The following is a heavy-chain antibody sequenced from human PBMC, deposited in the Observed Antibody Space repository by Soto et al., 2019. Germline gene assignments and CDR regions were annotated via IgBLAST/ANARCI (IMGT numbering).Heavy chain of an antibody. Sequence: SETLSLTCAVYGGSVNGYYWNWIRQPPGKGLEWIGEINQTGGTHYNPSLKSRGTMSVYTSKNQFSLRLSAVTAADTAIYYCATRITVFGLLIPPFDPWGQGTQVNVS. V-gene: IGHV4-34*01. CDR1: GGSVNGYY. CDR2: INQTGGT. D-gene: IGHD3-3*01. J-gene: IGHJ5*02. CDR3: ATRITVFGLLIPPFDP.